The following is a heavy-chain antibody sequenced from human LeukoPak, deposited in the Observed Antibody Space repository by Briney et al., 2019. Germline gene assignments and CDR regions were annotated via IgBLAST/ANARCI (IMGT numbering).Heavy chain of an antibody. CDR2: INPSGGST. CDR1: GYTFTNYY. D-gene: IGHD5-24*01. Sequence: GASVKVSCKASGYTFTNYYIHWVRQAPGQGLECMGIINPSGGSTSYAQKFQGRVTMTRDMSTSTVYMELSSLRSEDTAIYYCARIRDGYNDAYDIWGQGTVVTVPS. V-gene: IGHV1-46*01. CDR3: ARIRDGYNDAYDI. J-gene: IGHJ3*02.